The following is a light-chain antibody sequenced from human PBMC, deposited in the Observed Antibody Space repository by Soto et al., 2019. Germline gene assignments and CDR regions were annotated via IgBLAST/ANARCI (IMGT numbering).Light chain of an antibody. Sequence: DIQVTQSPSSLSASVGDRFTITCRACQSISRHLNWYQQKPGKAPKLLINIASSLQSGVPSRFSGSGSGTDFTLTISNVQPEDFATYYCQQTYSTPHPFGQGTRLEIK. CDR1: QSISRH. CDR2: IAS. CDR3: QQTYSTPHP. V-gene: IGKV1-39*01. J-gene: IGKJ5*01.